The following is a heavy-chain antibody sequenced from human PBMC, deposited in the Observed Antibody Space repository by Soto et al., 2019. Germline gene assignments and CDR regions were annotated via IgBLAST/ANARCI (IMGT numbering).Heavy chain of an antibody. CDR1: GYTFTGYY. CDR2: INPNSGGT. J-gene: IGHJ6*02. D-gene: IGHD3-3*01. Sequence: ASVKVSCKASGYTFTGYYMHLVRQTPGQGLEGIGWINPNSGGTNDAQKCQRWVTITRDKSSSTAYMVLSRLRSDDTAVYYCARGGMEWLPPEHGMDVWGQGTTVTVSS. CDR3: ARGGMEWLPPEHGMDV. V-gene: IGHV1-2*04.